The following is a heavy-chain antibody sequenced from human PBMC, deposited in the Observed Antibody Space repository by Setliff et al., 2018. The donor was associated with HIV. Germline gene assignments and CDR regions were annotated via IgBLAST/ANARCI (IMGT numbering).Heavy chain of an antibody. D-gene: IGHD3-3*01. CDR3: ARGGLRQWNGF. V-gene: IGHV4-34*01. J-gene: IGHJ4*02. CDR2: INDSGDT. CDR1: GGSFTGYF. Sequence: PSETLSLTCAVYGGSFTGYFWSWIRQSPGKGLEWIGEINDSGDTNYNPSHKSRVTISVVTSKNQFSLRLTSVTAADTGVYYCARGGLRQWNGFWGQGTLVTVSS.